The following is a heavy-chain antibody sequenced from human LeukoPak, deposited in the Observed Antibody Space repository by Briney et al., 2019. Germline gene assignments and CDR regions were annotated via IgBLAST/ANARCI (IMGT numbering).Heavy chain of an antibody. V-gene: IGHV4-4*02. CDR2: IYLRGNT. CDR3: ARGTITTVTDS. CDR1: GGSISSSNW. D-gene: IGHD4-17*01. Sequence: SGTLSLTCAISGGSISSSNWWTWVRQPPGKGLECVGEIYLRGNTNYNPSLESRATISVDESKTQLSLRLESVTAADTAVYYCARGTITTVTDSWGPGTLVTVSS. J-gene: IGHJ4*02.